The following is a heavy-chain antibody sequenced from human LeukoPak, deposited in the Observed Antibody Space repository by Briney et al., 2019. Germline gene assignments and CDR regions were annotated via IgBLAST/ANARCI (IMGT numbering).Heavy chain of an antibody. CDR1: GFTFSSYW. Sequence: PGGSLRLSCATSGFTFSSYWMSWVRQAPGKGLEWVAIMEEYGSYIFYVDSVKGRFIISRDNARNSLYLQMNNLRAEDTAVYYCARPRGCGSARCNNFDSWGQGTLVTVSS. D-gene: IGHD2-2*01. CDR3: ARPRGCGSARCNNFDS. V-gene: IGHV3-7*01. CDR2: MEEYGSYI. J-gene: IGHJ4*02.